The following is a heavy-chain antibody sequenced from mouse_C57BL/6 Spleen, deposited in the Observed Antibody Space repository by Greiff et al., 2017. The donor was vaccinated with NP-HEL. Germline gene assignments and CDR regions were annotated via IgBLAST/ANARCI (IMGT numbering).Heavy chain of an antibody. V-gene: IGHV14-1*01. CDR1: GFNIKDYY. CDR2: IDPEDGDT. J-gene: IGHJ3*01. Sequence: EVQLQQSGAELVRPGASVKLSCTASGFNIKDYYMHWVKQRPEQGLEWIGRIDPEDGDTEYAPKFQGKATMTADTSSNTAYLQLSSRTSEDTAVYYCTTNYGSSYTLAYWGQGTLVTVSA. D-gene: IGHD1-1*01. CDR3: TTNYGSSYTLAY.